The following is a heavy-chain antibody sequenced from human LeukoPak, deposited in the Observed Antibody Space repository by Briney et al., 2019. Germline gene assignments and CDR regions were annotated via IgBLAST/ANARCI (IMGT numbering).Heavy chain of an antibody. D-gene: IGHD2-21*02. Sequence: GGSLRLSCAASGYTFSSYEMDWVRQAPGKGLEWVSYISSSGSTIYYADSVKGRFTISRDNAKNSLYLQMNSLRAEDTAVYYCARVCGSDCYSYYYYYYGMDVWGKGTTVTVSS. CDR1: GYTFSSYE. V-gene: IGHV3-48*03. CDR3: ARVCGSDCYSYYYYYYGMDV. J-gene: IGHJ6*04. CDR2: ISSSGSTI.